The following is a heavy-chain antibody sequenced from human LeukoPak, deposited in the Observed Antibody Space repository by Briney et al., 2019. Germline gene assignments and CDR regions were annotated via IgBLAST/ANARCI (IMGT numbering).Heavy chain of an antibody. CDR2: IYYSGST. J-gene: IGHJ4*02. CDR3: ARDGVGAMVY. CDR1: GGSISSGDYY. D-gene: IGHD1-26*01. Sequence: SETLSLTCTVSGGSISSGDYYWSWIRQPPGKGLEWIGYIYYSGSTYYNPSLKSRVTISVDTSKNQFSLKLSSVTAADTAVHYCARDGVGAMVYWGQGTLVTVSS. V-gene: IGHV4-30-4*01.